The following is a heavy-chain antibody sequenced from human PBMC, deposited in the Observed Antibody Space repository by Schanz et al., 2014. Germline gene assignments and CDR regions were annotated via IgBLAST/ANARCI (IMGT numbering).Heavy chain of an antibody. CDR2: VSRSTPDI. CDR3: ARELPGVVAFDF. Sequence: EVQLVESGGGLVQPGGSLRLSCTASGFTFSSYSMNWVRQAPGKGLEWVSYVSRSTPDIYYADSVKGRITMSRDNSKNTMYLQINNLRADDTAVYYCARELPGVVAFDFWGQGTMVTVSS. V-gene: IGHV3-48*01. D-gene: IGHD7-27*01. J-gene: IGHJ3*01. CDR1: GFTFSSYS.